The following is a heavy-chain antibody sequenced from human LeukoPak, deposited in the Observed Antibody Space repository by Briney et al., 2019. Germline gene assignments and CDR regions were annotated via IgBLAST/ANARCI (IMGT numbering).Heavy chain of an antibody. CDR1: GGSFSGYY. CDR2: INHSGST. V-gene: IGHV4-34*01. Sequence: SETLSLTCAVYGGSFSGYYWSWIRQPPGKGLEWIGEINHSGSTNYNPFLKSRVTISVDTSKNQFSLKLSSVTAADTAVYYCARRASELRYFDWVYYYYMDVWGKGTTVTVSS. CDR3: ARRASELRYFDWVYYYYMDV. J-gene: IGHJ6*03. D-gene: IGHD3-9*01.